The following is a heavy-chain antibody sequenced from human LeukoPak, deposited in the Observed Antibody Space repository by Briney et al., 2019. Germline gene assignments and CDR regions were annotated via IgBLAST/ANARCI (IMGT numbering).Heavy chain of an antibody. CDR1: GGTFSSYA. Sequence: SVKVTCKASGGTFSSYASSWVRQAPGQGVEWMGGIIPIFGTANYAQKFQGRVTITADESTSTAYMELSSLRSEDTAVYYCATALRYFDWLRVAFDIWGQGTMVTVSS. V-gene: IGHV1-69*13. D-gene: IGHD3-9*01. CDR2: IIPIFGTA. J-gene: IGHJ3*02. CDR3: ATALRYFDWLRVAFDI.